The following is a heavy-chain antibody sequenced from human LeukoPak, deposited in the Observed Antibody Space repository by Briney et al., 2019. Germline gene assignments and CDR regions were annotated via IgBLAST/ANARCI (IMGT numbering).Heavy chain of an antibody. J-gene: IGHJ4*02. V-gene: IGHV4-59*01. D-gene: IGHD5-12*01. CDR2: IYYSGST. CDR1: GGSISSYY. Sequence: SETLSLTFTVSGGSISSYYWSWIRQPPGKGLGWIGYIYYSGSTNYNPSLKSPVTISVGTSKKPFSLKLGSVTAADTAVYYCARARGYGVPFDYWGQGTLVTVSS. CDR3: ARARGYGVPFDY.